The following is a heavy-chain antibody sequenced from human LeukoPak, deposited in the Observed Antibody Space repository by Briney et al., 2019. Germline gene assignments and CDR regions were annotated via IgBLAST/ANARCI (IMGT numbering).Heavy chain of an antibody. CDR2: IKQDGSDK. CDR1: GFIFSDYW. J-gene: IGHJ4*02. V-gene: IGHV3-7*01. CDR3: ARDGPQPGLYFDY. Sequence: GRCLRLSSAASGFIFSDYWMNWVRQAPGKGLEWVASIKQDGSDKYYVASVKGRFTISRDNAKNSLYLQMNSLRVEDTAVYYCARDGPQPGLYFDYWGRGTLVTVSS. D-gene: IGHD2-8*02.